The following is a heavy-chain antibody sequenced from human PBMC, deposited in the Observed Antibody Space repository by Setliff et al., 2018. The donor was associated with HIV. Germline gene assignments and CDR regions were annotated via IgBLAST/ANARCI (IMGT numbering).Heavy chain of an antibody. CDR3: AKDRRYYYGSGSYAAET. CDR1: GFTFSSYS. Sequence: PGGSLRLSCAVSGFTFSSYSMNWVRQAPGKGLEWISYISSGGSTIYYADSVKGRFTISRDNSKNTLFLQMNSLRAEDTAVYYCAKDRRYYYGSGSYAAETWGQGTLVTVSS. CDR2: ISSGGSTI. V-gene: IGHV3-48*01. D-gene: IGHD3-10*01. J-gene: IGHJ5*02.